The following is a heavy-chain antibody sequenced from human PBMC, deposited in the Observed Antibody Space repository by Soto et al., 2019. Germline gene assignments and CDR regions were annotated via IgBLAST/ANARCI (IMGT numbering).Heavy chain of an antibody. D-gene: IGHD3-22*01. J-gene: IGHJ4*02. CDR2: IIPIFGTA. V-gene: IGHV1-69*06. CDR3: ARGGTAYYYDSSGYYYCNY. Sequence: SVKVSCKASGVTFSSYAISWVRQAPGQGLEWMGGIIPIFGTANYAQKFQGRVTITADKSTSTAYMELSSLRSEDTAVYYCARGGTAYYYDSSGYYYCNYWGQGTLVTVSS. CDR1: GVTFSSYA.